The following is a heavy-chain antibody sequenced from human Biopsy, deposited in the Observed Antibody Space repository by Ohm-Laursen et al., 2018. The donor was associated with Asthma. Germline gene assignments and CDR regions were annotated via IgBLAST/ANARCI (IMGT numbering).Heavy chain of an antibody. D-gene: IGHD6-6*01. CDR2: IYYSGST. CDR1: GGSISSYY. Sequence: TLSLTYPVSGGSISSYYWSWIRQPPGKGLEWIGYIYYSGSTNYNPSLKSRVTISVDTSKNQFSLKLSSVTAADTAVYYCARGGWGQLGLGYWGQGTLVTVSS. J-gene: IGHJ4*02. V-gene: IGHV4-59*01. CDR3: ARGGWGQLGLGY.